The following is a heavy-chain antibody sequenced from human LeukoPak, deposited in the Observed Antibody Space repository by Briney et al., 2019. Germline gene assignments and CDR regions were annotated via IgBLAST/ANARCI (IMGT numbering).Heavy chain of an antibody. Sequence: PGGSLRLSCAVSGLTFSSYNMNWVRQAPGKGLEWVSSISSSGSYIYYADSVEGRFAISRDSAKNSLYLQMSSLRAEDTAVYYCARDYYGDYGLDYWGQGTLVTVFS. D-gene: IGHD4-17*01. CDR3: ARDYYGDYGLDY. V-gene: IGHV3-21*01. CDR2: ISSSGSYI. J-gene: IGHJ4*02. CDR1: GLTFSSYN.